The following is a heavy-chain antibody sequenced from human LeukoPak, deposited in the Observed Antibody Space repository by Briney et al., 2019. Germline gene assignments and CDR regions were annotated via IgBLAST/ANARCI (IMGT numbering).Heavy chain of an antibody. V-gene: IGHV1-2*02. J-gene: IGHJ4*02. Sequence: ASVKVSCKASGYTFTGYYMHWVRQAPGQGLEWMGWINPNSGGTNYAQKFQGRVTMTRDTSISTAYMELSSLRSEDTAVYYCARGSIRRLRGGFDYWGQGTLVTVSS. CDR3: ARGSIRRLRGGFDY. CDR1: GYTFTGYY. CDR2: INPNSGGT. D-gene: IGHD3-16*01.